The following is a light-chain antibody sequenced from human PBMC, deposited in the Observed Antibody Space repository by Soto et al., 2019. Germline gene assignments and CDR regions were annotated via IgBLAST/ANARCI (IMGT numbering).Light chain of an antibody. Sequence: GDRVTVTLRASQGIGTYLVWYQQKSAKAPTVLIYASSTLQPGVPSRFSGSGSGTDFSLTISSLHPEDVATYYCQQVDSYPRTFGQGTKVDI. V-gene: IGKV1-9*01. CDR3: QQVDSYPRT. CDR2: ASS. J-gene: IGKJ1*01. CDR1: QGIGTY.